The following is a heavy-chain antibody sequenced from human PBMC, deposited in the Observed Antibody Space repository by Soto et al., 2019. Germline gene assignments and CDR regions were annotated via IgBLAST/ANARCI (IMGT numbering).Heavy chain of an antibody. J-gene: IGHJ6*02. CDR2: ISSSSSYI. D-gene: IGHD4-4*01. V-gene: IGHV3-21*01. CDR3: ARDRVDVIHDYSNSGPYYYYYGMDV. CDR1: GFTFSSYS. Sequence: PGGSLRLSCAASGFTFSSYSMNWVRQAPGKGLEWVSSISSSSSYIYYADSVKGRFTISRDNAKNSLYLQMNSVRAEDTAVYYCARDRVDVIHDYSNSGPYYYYYGMDVWGQGTTVTVSS.